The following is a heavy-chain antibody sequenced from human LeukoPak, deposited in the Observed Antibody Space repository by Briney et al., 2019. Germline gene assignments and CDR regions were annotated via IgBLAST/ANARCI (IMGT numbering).Heavy chain of an antibody. CDR3: AKAYYGSGSYEADTDLNYFDY. V-gene: IGHV3-30*18. J-gene: IGHJ4*02. CDR2: ISYDGSNK. CDR1: GFTFSSYG. Sequence: PGGSLRLSCAASGFTFSSYGMHWVRQAPGKGLEWVAVISYDGSNKYYADSVKGRFTISRDNSKNTLYLQMNSLRAEDTAVYYCAKAYYGSGSYEADTDLNYFDYWGQGTLVTVSS. D-gene: IGHD3-10*01.